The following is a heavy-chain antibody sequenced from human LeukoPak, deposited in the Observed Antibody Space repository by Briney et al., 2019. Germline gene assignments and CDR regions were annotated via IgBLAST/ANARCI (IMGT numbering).Heavy chain of an antibody. CDR1: GYSFTSYW. V-gene: IGHV5-51*01. CDR2: IYPGDSDT. J-gene: IGHJ4*02. D-gene: IGHD3-22*01. Sequence: GESLKISCKGSGYSFTSYWIGWVRQMPGKGLEWMGIIYPGDSDTRYSPSFQGQVTISADKSISTAYLQWSSLKASDTAMYYCARRGFLEGPAYYYDSSGYYPYWGQGTLVTVSS. CDR3: ARRGFLEGPAYYYDSSGYYPY.